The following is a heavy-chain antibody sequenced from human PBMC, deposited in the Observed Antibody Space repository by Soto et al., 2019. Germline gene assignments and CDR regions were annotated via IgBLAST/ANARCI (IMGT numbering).Heavy chain of an antibody. CDR3: ARGIYNWNYGYYYYYMDV. J-gene: IGHJ6*03. Sequence: GGSLRLSCAASGFTFSSYWMSWVRQAPGKGLEWVANIKQDGSEKYYVDSVKGRFTISRDNAKNSLYLQMNSLRAEDTAVYYCARGIYNWNYGYYYYYMDVWGKGTTVTVSS. CDR1: GFTFSSYW. CDR2: IKQDGSEK. D-gene: IGHD1-7*01. V-gene: IGHV3-7*04.